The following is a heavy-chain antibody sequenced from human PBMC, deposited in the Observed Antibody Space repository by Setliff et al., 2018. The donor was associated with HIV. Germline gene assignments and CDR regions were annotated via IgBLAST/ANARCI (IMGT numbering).Heavy chain of an antibody. CDR2: IYSSGST. Sequence: SETLSLTCTVSGGSISGHYWSWIRQPPGRGLEWIGYIYSSGSTNFNPPLQSRVTISVDTSKNQFSLKLSSVTAADTAVFYCARHSGVASPNWFDPWGQGTLVTVS. J-gene: IGHJ5*02. V-gene: IGHV4-4*09. D-gene: IGHD3-10*01. CDR3: ARHSGVASPNWFDP. CDR1: GGSISGHY.